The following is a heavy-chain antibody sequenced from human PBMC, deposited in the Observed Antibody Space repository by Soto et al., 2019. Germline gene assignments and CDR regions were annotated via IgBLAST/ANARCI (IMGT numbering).Heavy chain of an antibody. J-gene: IGHJ6*02. V-gene: IGHV4-4*07. Sequence: PSETLSLTCTVSGGSISSYYWSWIRQPAGKGLEWIGRIYTSGSTNYNPSLKSRVTMSVDTSKNQFSLKLSSVTAADTAVYYCAREYYYGSGSYYAYYYGMDVWGQGTTVTVS. CDR3: AREYYYGSGSYYAYYYGMDV. CDR1: GGSISSYY. CDR2: IYTSGST. D-gene: IGHD3-10*01.